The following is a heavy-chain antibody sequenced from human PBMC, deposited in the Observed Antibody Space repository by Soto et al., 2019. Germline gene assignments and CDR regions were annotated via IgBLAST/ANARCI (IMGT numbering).Heavy chain of an antibody. J-gene: IGHJ4*02. D-gene: IGHD3-22*01. Sequence: QVQLQESGPGLVKSAETLSLTCTVSGGSISSRSFFWGWIRQPPGRGLEWIGSIYYSRSTYYNPSLKGRVTISADTSKNQFSLQLRSVTAADTAVYYCARLYGSGYYSPDYWGQGTLVTVYS. V-gene: IGHV4-39*01. CDR3: ARLYGSGYYSPDY. CDR1: GGSISSRSFF. CDR2: IYYSRST.